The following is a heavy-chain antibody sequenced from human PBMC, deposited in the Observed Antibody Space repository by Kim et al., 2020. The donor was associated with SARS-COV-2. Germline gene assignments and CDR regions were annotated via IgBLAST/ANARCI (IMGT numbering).Heavy chain of an antibody. CDR1: GFTFSSYA. Sequence: GGSLRLSCAASGFTFSSYAMHWVRQAPGKGLEWVAVISYDGSNKYYADSVKGRFTISRDNSKNTLYLQMNSLRAEDTAVYYCARDFVAATPGYWGQGTL. CDR3: ARDFVAATPGY. J-gene: IGHJ4*02. V-gene: IGHV3-30-3*01. D-gene: IGHD2-15*01. CDR2: ISYDGSNK.